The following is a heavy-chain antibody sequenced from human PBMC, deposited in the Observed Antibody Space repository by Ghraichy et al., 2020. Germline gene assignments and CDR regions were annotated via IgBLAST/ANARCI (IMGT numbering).Heavy chain of an antibody. CDR2: IEDNGVAK. CDR3: GKDFSYSIDS. J-gene: IGHJ4*02. CDR1: GFNFRKNN. V-gene: IGHV3-30*02. D-gene: IGHD6-13*01. Sequence: GGSLRLSCAASGFNFRKNNMHWVRQAPGKGLEWVTIIEDNGVAKNYADSVKGRFTISRDNSKNPVYLEMNSLRVEDTAIYYCGKDFSYSIDSWGQGLQVTVSS.